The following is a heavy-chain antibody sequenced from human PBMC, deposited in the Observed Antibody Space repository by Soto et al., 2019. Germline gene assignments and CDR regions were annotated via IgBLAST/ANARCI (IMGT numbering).Heavy chain of an antibody. CDR1: GFTFSSYA. Sequence: GSLRLSCAASGFTFSSYAMSWVRQAPGKGLEWVSAISGSDNSTYYADSVKGRFTISRDNSKNTLYLQMNSLRAEDTAVYYCSNSGYSYGSFDYWGQGTLVTVSS. CDR3: SNSGYSYGSFDY. CDR2: ISGSDNST. D-gene: IGHD5-18*01. V-gene: IGHV3-23*01. J-gene: IGHJ4*02.